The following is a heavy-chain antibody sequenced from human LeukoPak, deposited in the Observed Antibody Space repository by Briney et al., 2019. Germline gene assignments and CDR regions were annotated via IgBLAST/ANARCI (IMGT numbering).Heavy chain of an antibody. CDR1: GGSISSYY. Sequence: SETLSLTCTVSGGSISSYYWSWIRQPPGKGLEWIGYIYTSGSTNYNPSLKSRVTISVDTSKNHFSLKLSSATAADTAVYYCARGPDWFDPWGQGTLVTVSS. CDR3: ARGPDWFDP. CDR2: IYTSGST. V-gene: IGHV4-4*09. J-gene: IGHJ5*02.